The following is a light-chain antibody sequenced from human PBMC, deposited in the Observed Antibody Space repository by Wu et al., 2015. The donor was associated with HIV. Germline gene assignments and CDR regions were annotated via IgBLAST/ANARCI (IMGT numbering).Light chain of an antibody. Sequence: DIQMTQSPSSLSASVGDRVTITCRASQSISTYLNWYQQKPGKAPELLIYAASTLQAGVPSRFSGSGSGTDFTLTISCLQSEDFATYFCQQYYSYPYTFGQGTQVEIK. CDR2: AAS. CDR1: QSISTY. CDR3: QQYYSYPYT. V-gene: IGKV1-39*01. J-gene: IGKJ2*01.